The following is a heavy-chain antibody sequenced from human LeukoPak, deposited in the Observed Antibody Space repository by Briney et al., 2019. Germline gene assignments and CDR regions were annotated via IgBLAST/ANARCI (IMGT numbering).Heavy chain of an antibody. Sequence: GGSLRLSCAASGFTFSDYYMNWIRQAPGKGLEWLSYIGPNGNDINYADSVRGRFTISRDNAKNSLFLQMNSLRAEDTAVYYCVKRARLADNWGQGILATVSS. J-gene: IGHJ4*02. CDR3: VKRARLADN. V-gene: IGHV3-11*04. CDR1: GFTFSDYY. CDR2: IGPNGNDI. D-gene: IGHD6-6*01.